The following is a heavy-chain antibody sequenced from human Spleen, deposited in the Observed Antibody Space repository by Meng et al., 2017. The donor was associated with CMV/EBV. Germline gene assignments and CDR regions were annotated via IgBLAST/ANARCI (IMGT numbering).Heavy chain of an antibody. J-gene: IGHJ4*02. CDR2: IYDRGST. CDR1: GASVSSGDYY. D-gene: IGHD6-19*01. V-gene: IGHV4-61*08. CDR3: ARVEWAGALEGSIDY. Sequence: SETLSLTCTVSGASVSSGDYYWSWIRQPPGKGLEWIGYIYDRGSTNYNPSLKGRVNILLVTSKNQFSLKLTSVTAADTAVYYCARVEWAGALEGSIDYWGQGTLVTVSS.